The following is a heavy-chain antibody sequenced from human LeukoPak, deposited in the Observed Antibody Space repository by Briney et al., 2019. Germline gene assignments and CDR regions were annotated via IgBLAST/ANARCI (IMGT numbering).Heavy chain of an antibody. V-gene: IGHV1-18*04. CDR1: GYTFTGYY. J-gene: IGHJ4*02. D-gene: IGHD3-9*01. Sequence: ASVTVSCKASGYTFTGYYMHWVRQAPGQGLEWMGWISAYNGNTNYAQKLQGRVTMTTDTSTSTAYMELRSLRSDDTAVYYCARVAPLLRYFDWSYDYWGQGTLVTVSS. CDR2: ISAYNGNT. CDR3: ARVAPLLRYFDWSYDY.